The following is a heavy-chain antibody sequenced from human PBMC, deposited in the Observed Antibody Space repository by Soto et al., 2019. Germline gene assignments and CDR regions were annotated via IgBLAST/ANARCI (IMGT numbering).Heavy chain of an antibody. J-gene: IGHJ4*02. V-gene: IGHV4-4*02. CDR3: ARLVYDTRLNDIYFDF. CDR1: GVSISSGNW. CDR2: IFHDGTA. Sequence: QVKLQESGPGLATPSGTMSLTCAVSGVSISSGNWWTWVRKTPQRGLEYIGEIFHDGTANYYPSFERRVASSADTSKNQFSLKLTSVTAADTDIYFCARLVYDTRLNDIYFDFWGQGALVTVSS. D-gene: IGHD2-8*01.